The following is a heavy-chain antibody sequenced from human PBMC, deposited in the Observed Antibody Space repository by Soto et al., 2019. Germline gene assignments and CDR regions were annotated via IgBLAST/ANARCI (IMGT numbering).Heavy chain of an antibody. Sequence: QVQLVESGGGVVQPGTSLRLSCAASGFTFSRHGMHWVRQTPGKGLEWLAVILNDASGHWYADSVKGRFTISRDNFENTLYLQMNVLRLEDTDMYYCARDDDYPDNGFDYWGQGTLVTVSS. V-gene: IGHV3-33*01. J-gene: IGHJ4*02. CDR3: ARDDDYPDNGFDY. CDR2: ILNDASGH. CDR1: GFTFSRHG. D-gene: IGHD4-17*01.